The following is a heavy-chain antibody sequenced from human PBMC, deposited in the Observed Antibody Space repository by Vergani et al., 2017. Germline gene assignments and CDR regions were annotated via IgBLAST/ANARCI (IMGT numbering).Heavy chain of an antibody. CDR3: AREMTNEGFDY. Sequence: VQLVESGGGLVNPGGCLTLSCVASGFSLSTYTFNWVRQAPGGGLELVSSLNKIKYYTYYADSVKGRFTISRDNAKTSLFLQMSSLKVEDTGVYYCAREMTNEGFDYWGQGPWVTFP. CDR2: LNKIKYYT. CDR1: GFSLSTYT. D-gene: IGHD4-11*01. J-gene: IGHJ4*02. V-gene: IGHV3-21*01.